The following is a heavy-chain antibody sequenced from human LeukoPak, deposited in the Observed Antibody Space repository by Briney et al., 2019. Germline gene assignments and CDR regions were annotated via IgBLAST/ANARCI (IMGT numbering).Heavy chain of an antibody. Sequence: SVKVSCKASGGTFSSYAISWVRQAPGQGLEWTGGIIPIFGTANYAQKFQGRVTITADESTSTAYMELSSLSSEDTAVYYRAREVRDIVVVPAAKYYYYYGMAVWGKGTTVTVSS. CDR1: GGTFSSYA. CDR3: AREVRDIVVVPAAKYYYYYGMAV. V-gene: IGHV1-69*01. J-gene: IGHJ6*04. CDR2: IIPIFGTA. D-gene: IGHD2-2*01.